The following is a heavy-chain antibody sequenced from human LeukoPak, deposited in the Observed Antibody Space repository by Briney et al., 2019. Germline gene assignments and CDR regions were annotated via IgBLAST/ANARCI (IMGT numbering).Heavy chain of an antibody. Sequence: GGSLRLSCAASGFNFDQYAMFWVRQAPGKGLEGVTGITWNSGTIAYADSVKGRFTISRDNAKSSLYLQMNSLRSEDTALYYCVRSVGSDWGHFDFRGQGTLVTVSS. V-gene: IGHV3-9*01. J-gene: IGHJ4*02. D-gene: IGHD7-27*01. CDR2: ITWNSGTI. CDR3: VRSVGSDWGHFDF. CDR1: GFNFDQYA.